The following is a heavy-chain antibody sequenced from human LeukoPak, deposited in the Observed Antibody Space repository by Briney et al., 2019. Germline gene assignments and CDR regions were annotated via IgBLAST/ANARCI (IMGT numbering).Heavy chain of an antibody. CDR1: GFTFIYYW. CDR2: ISPDGSDT. CDR3: ARDLSVP. V-gene: IGHV3-74*01. Sequence: GGSLRLSCAASGFTFIYYWMYWVRQAPGKGPMWVSRISPDGSDTNYADSVKGRFTISIDNAKNMLYLQMNSLKPEDTAVYYCARDLSVPWGQGAPVTVSS. J-gene: IGHJ1*01. D-gene: IGHD3-3*01.